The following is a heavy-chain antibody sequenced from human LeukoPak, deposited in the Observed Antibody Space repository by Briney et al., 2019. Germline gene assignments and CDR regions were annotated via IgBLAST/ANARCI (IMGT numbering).Heavy chain of an antibody. CDR1: GYTFTGYY. V-gene: IGHV1-2*04. J-gene: IGHJ4*02. Sequence: ASVKVSCKASGYTFTGYYMHWVRQAPGQGLEWMGWINPNSGGTNYAQKFQGWVTMTRDTSTSTVCMELRSLRSEDTAVYYCERDFRATFGGVMASAFDYWGQGTLVTVSP. CDR3: ERDFRATFGGVMASAFDY. CDR2: INPNSGGT. D-gene: IGHD3-16*01.